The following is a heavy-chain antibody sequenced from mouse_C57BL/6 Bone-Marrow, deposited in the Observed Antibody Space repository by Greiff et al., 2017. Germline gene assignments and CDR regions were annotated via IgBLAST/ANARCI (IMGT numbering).Heavy chain of an antibody. CDR3: TRNYYAYDGACYFDY. J-gene: IGHJ2*01. D-gene: IGHD2-2*01. CDR2: ISSGGDYL. Sequence: EVMLVESGEGLVKPGGSLKLSCAASGFTFSSYAMSWVRQTPEKRLEWVAYISSGGDYLYYADTVKGRFTISRDNARNTLYLQMSSLKSKDTAMYYGTRNYYAYDGACYFDYWGQGTTLTVSS. CDR1: GFTFSSYA. V-gene: IGHV5-9-1*02.